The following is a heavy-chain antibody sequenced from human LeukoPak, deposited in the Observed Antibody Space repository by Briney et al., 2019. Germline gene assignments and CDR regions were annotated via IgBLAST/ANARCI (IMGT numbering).Heavy chain of an antibody. Sequence: GASVKVSCKASGYTFTSYAMHWVRQAPGQRLEWMGWISAGHGNTKYSQRFQDRVSFTRDTSASTAYMELSSLRSEDTAVYYCARDFPSGSGSYADCDYWGQGTLVTVSS. V-gene: IGHV1-3*01. J-gene: IGHJ4*02. CDR1: GYTFTSYA. CDR2: ISAGHGNT. CDR3: ARDFPSGSGSYADCDY. D-gene: IGHD3-10*01.